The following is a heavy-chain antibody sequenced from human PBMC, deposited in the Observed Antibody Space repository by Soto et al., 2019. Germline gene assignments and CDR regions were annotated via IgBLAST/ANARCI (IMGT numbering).Heavy chain of an antibody. V-gene: IGHV3-30*18. D-gene: IGHD1-26*01. Sequence: QVQLVESGGGVVQPGRSLRLSCAASGFTFSSYGMHWVRQAPGKGLEWVARISYDGSKKVYADSVKGRFTISRDNSKDTLYLQVNSLRAEDTAVFYCAKEEYRGSSFHYWGQGTLVTVSS. CDR3: AKEEYRGSSFHY. J-gene: IGHJ4*02. CDR1: GFTFSSYG. CDR2: ISYDGSKK.